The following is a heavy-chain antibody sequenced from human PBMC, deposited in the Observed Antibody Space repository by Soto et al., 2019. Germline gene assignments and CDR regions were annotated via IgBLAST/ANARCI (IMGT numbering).Heavy chain of an antibody. CDR2: IIPIFGTA. Sequence: SVKVSCKASGGTFSSYAISWVRQAPGQGLEWMGGIIPIFGTANYAQKFQGRVTITADESTSTAYMELSSLRSEDTAVYYCAFGEGAYYYYGMDVWGQGTTVTVSS. J-gene: IGHJ6*02. CDR3: AFGEGAYYYYGMDV. CDR1: GGTFSSYA. V-gene: IGHV1-69*13. D-gene: IGHD3-10*01.